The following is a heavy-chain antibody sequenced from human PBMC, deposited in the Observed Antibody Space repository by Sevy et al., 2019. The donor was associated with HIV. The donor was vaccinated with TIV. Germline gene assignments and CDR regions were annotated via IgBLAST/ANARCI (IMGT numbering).Heavy chain of an antibody. D-gene: IGHD3-22*01. CDR3: ATTKDYYGSSGSTFDY. J-gene: IGHJ4*02. CDR1: GYTLTQLS. CDR2: FDPEDGET. Sequence: ASVKVSCKVSGYTLTQLSMHWVRQAPGKGLEWMGSFDPEDGETLYAQNFQGRVTMTEDTSTDTAYMALSSLRSEDTAIYYCATTKDYYGSSGSTFDYWGQGTLVTVSS. V-gene: IGHV1-24*01.